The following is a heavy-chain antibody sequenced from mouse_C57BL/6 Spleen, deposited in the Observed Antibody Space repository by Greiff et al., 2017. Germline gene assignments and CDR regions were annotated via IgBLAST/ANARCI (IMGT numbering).Heavy chain of an antibody. CDR3: ASDLGNFDY. Sequence: EVMLVESGGGLVKPGGSLKLSCAASGFTFSSYAMSWVRQTPEKRLEWVATISDGGSYTDYPDNVKGRFTISRDNAKNNLYLQMSHLKSEDTAMYYCASDLGNFDYWGQGTTLTVSS. J-gene: IGHJ2*01. CDR1: GFTFSSYA. V-gene: IGHV5-4*03. CDR2: ISDGGSYT. D-gene: IGHD4-1*01.